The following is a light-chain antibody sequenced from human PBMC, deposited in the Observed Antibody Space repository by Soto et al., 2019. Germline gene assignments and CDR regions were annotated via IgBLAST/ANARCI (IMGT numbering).Light chain of an antibody. CDR2: SAS. J-gene: IGKJ1*01. V-gene: IGKV1-5*01. Sequence: DIQMTQSPSTLSVSVGERATITCRASQSISSSLAWYQQKPGQAPRLLIYSASSSASGVPSRFSGSGSGTEFTLTISSLQSDDFAVYYCQQYNSYSAFGQGTKVEIK. CDR3: QQYNSYSA. CDR1: QSISSS.